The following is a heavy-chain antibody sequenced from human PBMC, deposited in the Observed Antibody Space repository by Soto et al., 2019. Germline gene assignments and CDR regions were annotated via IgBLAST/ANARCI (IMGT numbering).Heavy chain of an antibody. V-gene: IGHV4-61*01. J-gene: IGHJ3*02. CDR1: GGSVSSGSYY. CDR3: ARDQRTTPYAFDI. Sequence: QVQLQESGPGLVKPSETLSLTCTVSGGSVSSGSYYWSWIRQPPGKGLEWIGYIYYSGSTNYNPSLNSRVTISVDTSKNQFSLKLSSVTAADTAVYYCARDQRTTPYAFDIWGQGTMVTVSS. D-gene: IGHD4-17*01. CDR2: IYYSGST.